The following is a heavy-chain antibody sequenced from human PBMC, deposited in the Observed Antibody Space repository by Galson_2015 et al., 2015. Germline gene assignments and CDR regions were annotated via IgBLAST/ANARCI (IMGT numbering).Heavy chain of an antibody. V-gene: IGHV3-30-3*01. CDR1: GFTFSSYA. J-gene: IGHJ4*02. Sequence: SLRLSCAASGFTFSSYAMHWVRQAPGKGLEWVAVISYDGSNKYYADSVKGRFTISRDNSKNTLYLQMNSLRAEDTAVYYCARGPGVCWYYYDSSGYYPNHFDYWGQGTLVTVSS. D-gene: IGHD3-22*01. CDR2: ISYDGSNK. CDR3: ARGPGVCWYYYDSSGYYPNHFDY.